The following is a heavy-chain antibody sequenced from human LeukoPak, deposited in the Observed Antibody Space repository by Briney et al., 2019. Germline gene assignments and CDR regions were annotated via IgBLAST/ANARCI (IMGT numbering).Heavy chain of an antibody. CDR3: ARDGGSSWINWFDP. Sequence: ASVKVSCKASGYTFTGYYMHWVRQAPGQGLEWMGWINPNSGGTNYAQKFQGRVTMTRDTSISTAYMELSRLRSDDTAVYYCARDGGSSWINWFDPWGQGTLVTVSS. CDR2: INPNSGGT. D-gene: IGHD6-13*01. V-gene: IGHV1-2*02. J-gene: IGHJ5*02. CDR1: GYTFTGYY.